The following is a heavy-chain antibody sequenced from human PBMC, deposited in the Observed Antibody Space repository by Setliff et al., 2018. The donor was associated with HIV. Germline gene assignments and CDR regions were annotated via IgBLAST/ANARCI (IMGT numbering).Heavy chain of an antibody. Sequence: VASVKVSCKASGYIFTSHGITWVRQAPGRGLEWMGWISVYTGNTNYAQNLQGRVTMTTDTSTSTAYMELRSLRSDDTAVYYCARDLGYCTSTSCYGVFDYWGQGTLVTVSS. J-gene: IGHJ4*02. CDR1: GYIFTSHG. D-gene: IGHD2-2*01. CDR3: ARDLGYCTSTSCYGVFDY. V-gene: IGHV1-18*01. CDR2: ISVYTGNT.